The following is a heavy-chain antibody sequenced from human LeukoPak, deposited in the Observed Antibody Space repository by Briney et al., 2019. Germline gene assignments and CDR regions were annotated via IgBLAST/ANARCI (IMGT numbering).Heavy chain of an antibody. J-gene: IGHJ6*03. Sequence: ASVKVSCKASGYTFTGYYMHWVRQAPGQGLEWMGWINPNSGGTNYAQKFQGRVTMTRDMSTSTVYMELSSLRSDDTAVYYCARDSARGDYYMDVWGKGTTVTISS. CDR1: GYTFTGYY. D-gene: IGHD3-10*01. CDR2: INPNSGGT. V-gene: IGHV1-2*02. CDR3: ARDSARGDYYMDV.